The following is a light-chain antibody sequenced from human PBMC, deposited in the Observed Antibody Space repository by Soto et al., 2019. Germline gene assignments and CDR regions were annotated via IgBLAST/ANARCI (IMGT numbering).Light chain of an antibody. V-gene: IGKV3-15*01. CDR3: QQYNNWRLIT. J-gene: IGKJ5*01. Sequence: EIVMTQSPATLSVSPGERATLSCRASQSVGSNLAWYQQKPGQAPRLLIYGASTRATGIPARFSGSGSGTEFTLAISSLQSEDFAVYCCQQYNNWRLITFGQGTRLEIK. CDR2: GAS. CDR1: QSVGSN.